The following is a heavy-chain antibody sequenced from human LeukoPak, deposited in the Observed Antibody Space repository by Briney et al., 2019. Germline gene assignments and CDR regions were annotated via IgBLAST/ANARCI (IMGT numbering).Heavy chain of an antibody. J-gene: IGHJ4*02. CDR2: IYYSGST. V-gene: IGHV4-39*01. CDR3: ARLGDYGPGVLDY. Sequence: PSETLSLTCTVSGGSISSSSYYWGWIRQPPGKGLEWIGSIYYSGSTYYNPSLKSRVTISVDTSKNQFSLKLSSVTAADTAVYYCARLGDYGPGVLDYWGQGTLVTVSS. CDR1: GGSISSSSYY. D-gene: IGHD4-17*01.